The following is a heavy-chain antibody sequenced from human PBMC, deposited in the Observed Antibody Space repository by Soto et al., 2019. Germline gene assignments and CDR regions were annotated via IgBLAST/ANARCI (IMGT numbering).Heavy chain of an antibody. CDR3: ARLAEDAFDI. CDR2: IYSGGST. V-gene: IGHV3-66*02. J-gene: IGHJ3*02. CDR1: GFTVSSNY. Sequence: GGSLRLSCAASGFTVSSNYMSWVRQAPGKGLEWVSVIYSGGSTYYADSVKGRFTISRDNSKNTLYLQMNSLGAEDTAVYYCARLAEDAFDIWGQGTMVTVSS.